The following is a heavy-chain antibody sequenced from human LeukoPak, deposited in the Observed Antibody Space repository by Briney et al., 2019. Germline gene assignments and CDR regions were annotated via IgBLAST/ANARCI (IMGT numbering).Heavy chain of an antibody. Sequence: GGSLRLSCEASGFSVSSIFVTWVRQAPGKGLEWISVIYFDGTTYFAGSVKGRFTISRDSAKNTVYLHMDRLRVEDTAVYYCARPPSDSRGHFLFWGQGTLVAVSS. CDR3: ARPPSDSRGHFLF. V-gene: IGHV3-53*01. J-gene: IGHJ4*02. D-gene: IGHD3-22*01. CDR1: GFSVSSIF. CDR2: IYFDGTT.